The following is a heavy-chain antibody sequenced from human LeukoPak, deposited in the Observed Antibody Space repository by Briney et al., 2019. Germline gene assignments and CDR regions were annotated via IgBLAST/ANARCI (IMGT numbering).Heavy chain of an antibody. Sequence: GGSLRLSCAASGFTFSTYVMSWVRQAPGKGLVWVAGFVSSGVSANYADSVKGRFTISRDNTKNTLYLQMNSLRAEDTAVYYCARGPSRANAFDYWGQGTLVTVSS. V-gene: IGHV3-23*01. J-gene: IGHJ4*02. CDR1: GFTFSTYV. CDR2: FVSSGVSA. CDR3: ARGPSRANAFDY. D-gene: IGHD2-8*01.